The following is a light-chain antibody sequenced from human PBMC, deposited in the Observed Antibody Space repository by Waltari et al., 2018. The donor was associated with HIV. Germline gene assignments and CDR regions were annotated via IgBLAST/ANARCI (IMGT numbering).Light chain of an antibody. CDR2: WAS. CDR3: QQYYSTPYT. CDR1: QSVLYSSNNKTY. Sequence: DIVMTQSPDSLTVFLGERATINCKPSQSVLYSSNNKTYLAWYQQKAGQPPKLLIYWASTRESGVPDRFSASGSGTDFSLTISSLQAEDVAVYYCQQYYSTPYTFGQGTKLEIK. V-gene: IGKV4-1*01. J-gene: IGKJ2*01.